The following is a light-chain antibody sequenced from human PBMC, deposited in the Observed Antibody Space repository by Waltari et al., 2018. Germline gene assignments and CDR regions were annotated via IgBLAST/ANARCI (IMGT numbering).Light chain of an antibody. CDR2: GAS. J-gene: IGKJ2*01. V-gene: IGKV3-20*01. Sequence: EIVLTQSPGSLSLSQGERATLSCRASQKISSIYLAWYQQKPGQAPRLLIYGASSRATGIPDRFSGSGTGADYTLTITRLEPEDFAMYYCQQYGSSPRTFGQGTKLEIK. CDR3: QQYGSSPRT. CDR1: QKISSIY.